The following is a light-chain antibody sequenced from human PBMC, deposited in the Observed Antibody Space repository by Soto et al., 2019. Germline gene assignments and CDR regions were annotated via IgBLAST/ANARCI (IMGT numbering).Light chain of an antibody. CDR2: AAS. CDR1: QSISIY. CDR3: QQSYSTPIT. Sequence: DIQMTQSPSSLSASVGDRVTITCRASQSISIYLNWYQQKPGKAPKLLIYAASSLQSGVPSRFSGSGSGTDFTLTISSLQPEDFATYYCQQSYSTPITFGQGTRLVIK. J-gene: IGKJ5*01. V-gene: IGKV1-39*01.